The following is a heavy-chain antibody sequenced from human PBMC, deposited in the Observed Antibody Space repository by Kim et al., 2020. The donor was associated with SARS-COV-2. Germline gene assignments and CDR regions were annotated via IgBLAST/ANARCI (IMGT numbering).Heavy chain of an antibody. D-gene: IGHD2-21*02. CDR1: GFTFGDYA. J-gene: IGHJ4*02. CDR3: TRGPVVTAIRYYFDY. Sequence: GGSLRLSCTASGFTFGDYAMSWFRQAPGKGLEWVGFIRSKAYGGTTEYAASVKGRFTISRDDSKSIAYLQMNSLKTEDTAVYYCTRGPVVTAIRYYFDYWGQGTLVTVSS. V-gene: IGHV3-49*03. CDR2: IRSKAYGGTT.